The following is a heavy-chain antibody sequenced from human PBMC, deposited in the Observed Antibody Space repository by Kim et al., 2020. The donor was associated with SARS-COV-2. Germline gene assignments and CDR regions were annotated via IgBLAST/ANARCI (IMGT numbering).Heavy chain of an antibody. V-gene: IGHV1-3*01. Sequence: ASVKVSCKASGYTFTSYAMHWVRQAPGQRLEWMGWINAGNGNTKYSQKFQGRVTITRDTSASTAYMELSSLRSEDTAVYYCARDHESHYYDSSGCPYWGQGTLVTVSS. J-gene: IGHJ4*02. D-gene: IGHD3-22*01. CDR1: GYTFTSYA. CDR3: ARDHESHYYDSSGCPY. CDR2: INAGNGNT.